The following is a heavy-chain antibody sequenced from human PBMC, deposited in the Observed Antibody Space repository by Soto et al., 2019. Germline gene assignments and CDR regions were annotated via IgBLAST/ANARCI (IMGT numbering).Heavy chain of an antibody. D-gene: IGHD6-19*01. V-gene: IGHV3-23*01. CDR3: ANSLVAGLYYYYYGMDV. J-gene: IGHJ6*02. CDR1: GFTFSSYA. CDR2: ISGSGGST. Sequence: GGSLRLSCAASGFTFSSYAMSWVRQAPGKGLEWVSAISGSGGSTYYADSVKGRFTISRDNSKNTLYLQMNSLRAEDTAVYYCANSLVAGLYYYYYGMDVWGQGTTVTVSS.